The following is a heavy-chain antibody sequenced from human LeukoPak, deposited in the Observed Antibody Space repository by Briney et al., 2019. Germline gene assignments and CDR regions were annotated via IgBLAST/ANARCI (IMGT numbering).Heavy chain of an antibody. Sequence: ASVKVSCKASGYTFTGYYMHWVRQAPGQGLEWMGVIRPTDGRTSYAQNFQGRLSMTSDTSTSTAYMELSSLRSEDTAMYYCTRTINSWFDPWGQGTPVSVSS. CDR2: IRPTDGRT. D-gene: IGHD3-9*01. V-gene: IGHV1-46*01. CDR1: GYTFTGYY. J-gene: IGHJ5*02. CDR3: TRTINSWFDP.